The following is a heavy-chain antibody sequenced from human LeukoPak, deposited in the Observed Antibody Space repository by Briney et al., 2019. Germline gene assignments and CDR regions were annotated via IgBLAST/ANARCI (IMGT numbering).Heavy chain of an antibody. CDR1: GFTVSNNY. Sequence: GGSLRLSCAAPGFTVSNNYMSWVRQAPGKGLERVSVIYSGGNTYYADSVKGRFTISRHNSMNTLYLQMNSLRTEDTAVYYCARGGGAARLFDYWGQGTLVTVSS. V-gene: IGHV3-53*04. J-gene: IGHJ4*02. CDR3: ARGGGAARLFDY. CDR2: IYSGGNT. D-gene: IGHD6-6*01.